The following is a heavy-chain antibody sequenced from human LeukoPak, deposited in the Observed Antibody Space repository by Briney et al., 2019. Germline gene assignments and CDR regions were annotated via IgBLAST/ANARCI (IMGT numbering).Heavy chain of an antibody. D-gene: IGHD3-9*01. J-gene: IGHJ4*02. CDR3: VRESNDFLTGYYDY. Sequence: GGSLRLSCAASGFTFSTYDFHWVRQATGKGLEWVSAIGTVGDTHYPGSVKGRFTISRENAKNSVFLQMDSLRAGDTAVYYCVRESNDFLTGYYDYWGQGILVTVSS. V-gene: IGHV3-13*01. CDR1: GFTFSTYD. CDR2: IGTVGDT.